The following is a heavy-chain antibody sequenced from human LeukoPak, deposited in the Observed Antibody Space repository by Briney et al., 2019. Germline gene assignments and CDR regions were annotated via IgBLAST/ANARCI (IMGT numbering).Heavy chain of an antibody. V-gene: IGHV3-30*02. CDR3: AKGPVPAAIESPDY. CDR2: IRYDGSNK. Sequence: GGSLRLSCAASGFTFSSYGMHWVRQAPGKGLEWVAFIRYDGSNKCYADSVKGRFTISRDNSKNTLYLQMNSLRAEDTAVYYCAKGPVPAAIESPDYWGQGTLVTVSS. J-gene: IGHJ4*02. D-gene: IGHD2-2*02. CDR1: GFTFSSYG.